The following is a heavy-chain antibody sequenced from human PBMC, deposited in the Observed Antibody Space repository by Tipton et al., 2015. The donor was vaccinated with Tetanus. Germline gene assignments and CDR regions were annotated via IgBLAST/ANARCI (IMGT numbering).Heavy chain of an antibody. CDR1: GFTLGDYA. CDR3: TPCDILDSTFDP. CDR2: ISCKGYGGTT. V-gene: IGHV3-49*04. D-gene: IGHD2-15*01. J-gene: IGHJ5*02. Sequence: SLRLSCTASGFTLGDYAMSWVRQAPGKGLEWVAVISCKGYGGTTAYAASVKGRFTISGNDSKSIAYLKMNSLKTEDTAVYYCTPCDILDSTFDPWGQGTLVTVSS.